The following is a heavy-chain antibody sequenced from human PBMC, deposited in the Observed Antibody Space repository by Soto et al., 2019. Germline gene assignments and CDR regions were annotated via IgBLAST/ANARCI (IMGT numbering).Heavy chain of an antibody. D-gene: IGHD1-7*01. V-gene: IGHV1-18*01. CDR3: ARTTTELRDFYYGMDV. J-gene: IGHJ6*02. CDR2: ISTYNANA. CDR1: GYTFTTYG. Sequence: QVQLVQSGAEVKKPGASVKVSCKTSGYTFTTYGVSWVRQAPGQGLEWMGWISTYNANANYQQKLQGRVTMTTDISASTAYMELRNLRSDDTAVYYCARTTTELRDFYYGMDVWGQGTTVAVSS.